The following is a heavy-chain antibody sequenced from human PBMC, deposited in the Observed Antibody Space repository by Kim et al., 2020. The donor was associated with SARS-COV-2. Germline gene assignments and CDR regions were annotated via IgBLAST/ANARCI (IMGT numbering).Heavy chain of an antibody. CDR1: GFTFSSYA. V-gene: IGHV3-30*04. D-gene: IGHD3-10*01. J-gene: IGHJ4*02. CDR2: ISYDGSNK. Sequence: GGSLRLSCAASGFTFSSYAMHWVRQAPGKGLEWVAVISYDGSNKYYADSVKGRFTISRDNSKNTLYLQMNSLRAEDTAVYYCARDFPTATLIMVRGVPRLPQLFDDGSRGTLVSVSS. CDR3: ARDFPTATLIMVRGVPRLPQLFDD.